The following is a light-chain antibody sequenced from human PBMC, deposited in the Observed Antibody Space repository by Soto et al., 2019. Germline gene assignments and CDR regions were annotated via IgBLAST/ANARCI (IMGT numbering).Light chain of an antibody. CDR2: WAS. J-gene: IGKJ1*01. V-gene: IGKV4-1*01. CDR3: QQYGTSPRK. Sequence: DILMTHSPDALSVLLGERATINFKSSQRVLYSSDNKNYLSWYQQKPGQPPKVLIYWASTRESGVPDRFSGSGSGTDFTLTISRLEPEDFAVYYCQQYGTSPRKFGQGTKVAI. CDR1: QRVLYSSDNKNY.